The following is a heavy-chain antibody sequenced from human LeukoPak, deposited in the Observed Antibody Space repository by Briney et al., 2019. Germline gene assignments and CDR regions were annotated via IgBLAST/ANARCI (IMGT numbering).Heavy chain of an antibody. V-gene: IGHV1-2*02. D-gene: IGHD4-23*01. CDR2: INPYSGDT. CDR1: GYTFTVYF. CDR3: ARDEGVDGGSRGYYFEH. J-gene: IGHJ4*02. Sequence: ASVKVSCKASGYTFTVYFIHWVRQAPGQGLEWMGWINPYSGDTNYAQRFQGRVSMTRDTSISTVYMELSRLRSDDTALYYCARDEGVDGGSRGYYFEHWGQGTLVTVSS.